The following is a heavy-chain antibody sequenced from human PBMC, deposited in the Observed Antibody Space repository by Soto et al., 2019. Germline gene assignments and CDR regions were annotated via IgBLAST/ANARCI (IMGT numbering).Heavy chain of an antibody. CDR2: ISYDGSNK. CDR3: AKWSSWFGGADSFDI. Sequence: PGGSLRLSCAASGFTFSSYGMHWVRQAPGKGLEWVAVISYDGSNKYYADSVKGRFTISRDNSKNTLYLQMNSLRAEDTAVYYCAKWSSWFGGADSFDIWGQGTMVTVSS. J-gene: IGHJ3*02. CDR1: GFTFSSYG. D-gene: IGHD3-16*01. V-gene: IGHV3-30*18.